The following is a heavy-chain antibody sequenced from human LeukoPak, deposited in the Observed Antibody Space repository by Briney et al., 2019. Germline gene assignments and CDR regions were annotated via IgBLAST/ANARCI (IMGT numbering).Heavy chain of an antibody. Sequence: GSLGLSCAASGFTFSSYSMNWVRQAPGKGLEWVSYISSSSSTIYYADSVKGRFTISRDNAKNSLYLQMNSLRAEDTAVYYCARDRLGDIVPGGQGTLVTVSS. J-gene: IGHJ4*02. CDR3: ARDRLGDIVP. CDR2: ISSSSSTI. V-gene: IGHV3-48*01. CDR1: GFTFSSYS. D-gene: IGHD2-8*01.